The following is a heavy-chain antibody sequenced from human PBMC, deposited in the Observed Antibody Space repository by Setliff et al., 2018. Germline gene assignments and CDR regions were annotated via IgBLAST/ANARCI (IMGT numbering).Heavy chain of an antibody. CDR2: ISASNGNT. CDR3: ARDSPTVVTHIRAFDI. CDR1: GYTFTNYG. D-gene: IGHD4-17*01. J-gene: IGHJ3*02. V-gene: IGHV1-18*01. Sequence: ASVKVSCKASGYTFTNYGISWVRQAPGQGLEWMGWISASNGNTNSAQKLQGRVTMTTDTSTSTAYMELRSLRSDDPAVYYCARDSPTVVTHIRAFDIWGQGTMVTVSS.